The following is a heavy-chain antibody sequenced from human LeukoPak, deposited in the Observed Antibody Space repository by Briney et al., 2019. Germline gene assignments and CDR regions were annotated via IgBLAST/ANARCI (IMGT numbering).Heavy chain of an antibody. CDR3: ARGGTKDYFDSSGAFDY. Sequence: KPSETLSLTCAVYGGSFSGYYWSWIHQPPGKGLEWIGEINHSGSTNYNPSLRSRVTISVDTSKNSFSPKLNSVTAADTAVYYCARGGTKDYFDSSGAFDYWGQGTLVTVSS. CDR2: INHSGST. V-gene: IGHV4-34*01. D-gene: IGHD3-22*01. J-gene: IGHJ4*02. CDR1: GGSFSGYY.